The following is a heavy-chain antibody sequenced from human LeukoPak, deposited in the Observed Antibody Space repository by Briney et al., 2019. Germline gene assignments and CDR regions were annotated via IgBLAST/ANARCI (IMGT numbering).Heavy chain of an antibody. CDR3: ARADGDYYHYFYMDV. J-gene: IGHJ6*03. V-gene: IGHV3-7*01. CDR2: IKQDGGEK. CDR1: GFPFSNYW. D-gene: IGHD5-24*01. Sequence: GGSLRLSCAASGFPFSNYWMSWVRQAPGKGLEWVANIKQDGGEKYYVDSVKGRFTTSRDNGKNSLYLQMNSLRAEDTAVYYCARADGDYYHYFYMDVWGKGTTVTVSS.